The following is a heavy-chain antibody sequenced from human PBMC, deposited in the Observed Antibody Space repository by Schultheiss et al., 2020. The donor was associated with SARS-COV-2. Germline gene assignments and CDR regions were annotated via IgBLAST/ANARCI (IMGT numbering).Heavy chain of an antibody. CDR1: GGSISSGGYY. Sequence: SCTVSGGSISSGGYYWSWIRQHPGKGLEWIGYIYYSGSTYYNPSLKSRVTISVDTSKNQFSLKLSSVTAADTAVYYCARIKCVQPGRCYYGMDVWGQGTTVTVSS. D-gene: IGHD5-18*01. J-gene: IGHJ6*02. CDR2: IYYSGST. V-gene: IGHV4-31*03. CDR3: ARIKCVQPGRCYYGMDV.